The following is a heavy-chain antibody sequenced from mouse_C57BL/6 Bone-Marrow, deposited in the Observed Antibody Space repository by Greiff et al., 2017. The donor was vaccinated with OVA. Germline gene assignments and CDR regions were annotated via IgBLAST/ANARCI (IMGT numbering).Heavy chain of an antibody. D-gene: IGHD2-5*01. V-gene: IGHV1-81*01. CDR1: GYTFTSYG. CDR3: ARSYYSNYYFDY. J-gene: IGHJ2*01. Sequence: VKLMESGAELARPGASVKPSCKASGYTFTSYGISWVKQRTGQGLEWIGEIYPRSGNTYYNEKFKGKATLTADKSSSTAYMELRSLTSEDSAVYFCARSYYSNYYFDYWGQGTTLTVSS. CDR2: IYPRSGNT.